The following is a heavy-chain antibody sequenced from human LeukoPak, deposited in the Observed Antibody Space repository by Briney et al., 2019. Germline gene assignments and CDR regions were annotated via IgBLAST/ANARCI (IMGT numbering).Heavy chain of an antibody. D-gene: IGHD6-19*01. J-gene: IGHJ4*02. CDR3: ARDLAGSSGAPYFDY. V-gene: IGHV3-30*03. Sequence: PGGSLRLSCAASGFTFSSYGMSWVRQAPGKGLEWVAVISYDGSNKYYADSVKGRFTISRDNSKNTLYLQMNSLRAEDTAVYYCARDLAGSSGAPYFDYWGQGTLVTVSS. CDR1: GFTFSSYG. CDR2: ISYDGSNK.